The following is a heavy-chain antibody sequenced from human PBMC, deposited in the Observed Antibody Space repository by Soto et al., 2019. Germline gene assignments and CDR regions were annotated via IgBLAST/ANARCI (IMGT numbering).Heavy chain of an antibody. CDR3: ARDLIYAGYYYYMDV. V-gene: IGHV3-21*01. J-gene: IGHJ6*03. CDR2: INYKSHI. Sequence: EVQLVESGGGMVKPGGSLRLSCAASGFTFSSYSMNWVLQAPGKGLEWVSSINYKSHIDYADSVKGRFTISRDNAKNSLYLQMNSLRAEDTAVYFCARDLIYAGYYYYMDVWGIGTTVTVSS. D-gene: IGHD3-10*01. CDR1: GFTFSSYS.